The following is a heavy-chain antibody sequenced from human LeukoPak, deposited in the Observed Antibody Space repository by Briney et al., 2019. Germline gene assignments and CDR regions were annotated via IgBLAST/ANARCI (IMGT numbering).Heavy chain of an antibody. Sequence: ASVKVSCKASGYTFTSYGISWVRQAPGQGLEWMGWISAYNGNTNYAQKLQGRVTMTTDTSTSTAYMELRSLRSDDTAVYYCAGISRDSSGYYHFPDYWGQGTLVTVSS. V-gene: IGHV1-18*01. CDR3: AGISRDSSGYYHFPDY. D-gene: IGHD3-22*01. CDR2: ISAYNGNT. J-gene: IGHJ4*02. CDR1: GYTFTSYG.